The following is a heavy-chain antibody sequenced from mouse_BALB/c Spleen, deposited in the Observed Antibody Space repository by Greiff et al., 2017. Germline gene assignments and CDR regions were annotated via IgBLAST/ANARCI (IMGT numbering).Heavy chain of an antibody. CDR2: SRNKANDYTT. J-gene: IGHJ3*01. Sequence: EVKLMESGGGLVQPGGSLRLSCATSGFTFSDFYMEWVRQPPGKRLEWIAASRNKANDYTTEYSASVKGRFIVSRDTSQSILYLQMNALTAEDTAIDDCARDDGDELAWLADWGQGTVGTVAA. D-gene: IGHD2-13*01. CDR3: ARDDGDELAWLAD. CDR1: GFTFSDFY. V-gene: IGHV7-1*02.